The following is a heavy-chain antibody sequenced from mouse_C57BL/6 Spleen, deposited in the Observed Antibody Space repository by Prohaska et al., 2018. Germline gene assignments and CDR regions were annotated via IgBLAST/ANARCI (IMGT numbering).Heavy chain of an antibody. V-gene: IGHV1-72*01. Sequence: QVQLQQPGAELVKPGASVKLSCKASGYTFTSYWMHWVKQSTVRGLAWSGRIEPNRGGTKYNEKFKSKATLTVDKPASTAYMQLSSLTSEDSAVYYCARSLITTVVATNYYAMDYWGQGTSVTVSS. J-gene: IGHJ4*01. CDR3: ARSLITTVVATNYYAMDY. D-gene: IGHD1-1*01. CDR1: GYTFTSYW. CDR2: IEPNRGGT.